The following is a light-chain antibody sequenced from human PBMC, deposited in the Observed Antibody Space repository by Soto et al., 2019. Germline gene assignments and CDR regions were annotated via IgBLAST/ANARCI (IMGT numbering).Light chain of an antibody. CDR1: SSNIGAGYD. V-gene: IGLV1-40*01. Sequence: QSVLTQPPSVSAAPGQRVTISCTGSSSNIGAGYDVHWYQQLPGTAPKLLISNNNNRPSGVPDRFSGSKSGTSASLAITGLQAEDEADYYCQSYDSSLRGVVFGGGTKLTVL. CDR2: NNN. CDR3: QSYDSSLRGVV. J-gene: IGLJ3*02.